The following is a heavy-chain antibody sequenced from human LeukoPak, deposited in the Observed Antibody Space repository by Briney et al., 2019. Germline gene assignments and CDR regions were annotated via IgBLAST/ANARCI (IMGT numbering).Heavy chain of an antibody. V-gene: IGHV1-18*01. CDR3: ARDDTPGDYVWGSYRRFDY. CDR1: GYTFTSYG. D-gene: IGHD3-16*02. Sequence: ASVKVSCKASGYTFTSYGISWVRQAPGQGLEWMGWISAYNGNTNYAQKLQGRVTMTTDTSTSTAYMELRSLRSDDTAVYYCARDDTPGDYVWGSYRRFDYWGQGTLVTVSS. J-gene: IGHJ4*02. CDR2: ISAYNGNT.